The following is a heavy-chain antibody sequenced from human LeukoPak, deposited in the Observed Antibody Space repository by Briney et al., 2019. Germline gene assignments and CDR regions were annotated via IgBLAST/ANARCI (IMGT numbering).Heavy chain of an antibody. V-gene: IGHV1-46*03. CDR3: ARVGYSYGSGDAFDI. D-gene: IGHD5-18*01. CDR1: GYTFTSYY. J-gene: IGHJ3*02. Sequence: ASXXVXCKASGYTFTSYYMHWVRQAPGKGREWRGIINPSGGSTSYAQQFQGRVTMTRDTSTSTVYMELSSLRSEDTAVYYCARVGYSYGSGDAFDIWGQGTMVTVSS. CDR2: INPSGGST.